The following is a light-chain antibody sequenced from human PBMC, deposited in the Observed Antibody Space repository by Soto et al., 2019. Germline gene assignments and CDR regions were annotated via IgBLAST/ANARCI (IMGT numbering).Light chain of an antibody. V-gene: IGKV3-20*01. CDR1: QSVSSSY. CDR2: GAS. J-gene: IGKJ2*01. CDR3: QQYGSSGYT. Sequence: EIVLTQSPGTLSLSPGERATLSCRASQSVSSSYLAWYQQKPGQAPRLLIYGASSSATGIPDRFSGSGSGTDFTLTINRLEPEDFAVYYCQQYGSSGYTFGQGTKREIK.